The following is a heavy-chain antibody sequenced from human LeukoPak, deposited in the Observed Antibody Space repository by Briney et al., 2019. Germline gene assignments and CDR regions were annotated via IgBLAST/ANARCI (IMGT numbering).Heavy chain of an antibody. V-gene: IGHV3-23*01. J-gene: IGHJ3*02. D-gene: IGHD7-27*01. CDR1: GLTFSIYA. CDR3: AKPLGDAFDI. Sequence: PGGSLRLSCAASGLTFSIYAMTWVRQAPGKGLGWVSTISGSGVSTYYADSVKGRFTISRDNSKNTLYLQMNSLRAEDTAVYYCAKPLGDAFDIWGQGTMVTVSS. CDR2: ISGSGVST.